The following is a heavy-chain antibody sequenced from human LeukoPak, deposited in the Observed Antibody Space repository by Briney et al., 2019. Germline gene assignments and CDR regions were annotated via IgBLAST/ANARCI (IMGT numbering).Heavy chain of an antibody. J-gene: IGHJ6*02. V-gene: IGHV4-59*01. Sequence: PSETLSLTCTVSGGSISSYYWSWIRQPPGKGLEWIGYIYYSGSTNYNPSLKSRVTISVDTSKNQFSLKLSSVTAADTAVYYCARGDHCSGGSCYSDYYYGMDVWGQGTTVTVSS. D-gene: IGHD2-15*01. CDR2: IYYSGST. CDR3: ARGDHCSGGSCYSDYYYGMDV. CDR1: GGSISSYY.